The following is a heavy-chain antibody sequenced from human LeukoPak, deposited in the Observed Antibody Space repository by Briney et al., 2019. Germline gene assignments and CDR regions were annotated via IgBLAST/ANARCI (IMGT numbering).Heavy chain of an antibody. CDR2: TNSGGATT. Sequence: PGGSLRLYCATSGFPFRDFSMSWVRQAPGKGLEGISTTNSGGATTDYAESVKGRFTISRDNSKNILYLQMRSLRVEDTAMYYCAKQAYARSLGEGGPGTLVTVSS. CDR3: AKQAYARSLGE. V-gene: IGHV3-23*01. J-gene: IGHJ4*02. CDR1: GFPFRDFS. D-gene: IGHD2-8*01.